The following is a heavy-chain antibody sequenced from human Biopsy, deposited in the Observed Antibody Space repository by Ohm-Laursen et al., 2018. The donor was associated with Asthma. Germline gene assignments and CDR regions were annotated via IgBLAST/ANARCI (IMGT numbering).Heavy chain of an antibody. CDR1: PGSINDYY. Sequence: TLSLTCTVSPGSINDYYWNWIRQFPGKGLEWIGYVHSSGSTRFNPSLKSRVTVSVDTSKNQFHLNLSSVTAADTAVYFCARAAITGIRGWFDPWGQGTQVTVSS. D-gene: IGHD1-20*01. V-gene: IGHV4-4*08. CDR3: ARAAITGIRGWFDP. J-gene: IGHJ5*02. CDR2: VHSSGST.